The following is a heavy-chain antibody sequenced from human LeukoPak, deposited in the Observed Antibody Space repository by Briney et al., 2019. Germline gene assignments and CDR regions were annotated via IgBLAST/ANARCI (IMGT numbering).Heavy chain of an antibody. CDR2: IYYSGST. Sequence: SETLSLTCTVSGGSISNKYWSWIRQPPGKGLEWIGYIYYSGSTNYNPSLKSRVTILVDTSKNQFSLKLSSVTAADTAVYYCARSWYDWYFDLWGRGTLVTVSS. V-gene: IGHV4-59*01. CDR3: ARSWYDWYFDL. D-gene: IGHD2-15*01. CDR1: GGSISNKY. J-gene: IGHJ2*01.